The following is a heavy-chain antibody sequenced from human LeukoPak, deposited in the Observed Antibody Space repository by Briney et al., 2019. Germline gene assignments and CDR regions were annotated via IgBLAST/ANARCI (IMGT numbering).Heavy chain of an antibody. Sequence: SETLSLTCTVSGGSISGYYWSWIRQPPGKGLEWIGYIYYSGSTNYNPSLKSRVTISVDTSKNQYSLKLSSVTAADTAVYYCARSSTVTGYWYFDLWGRGTLVTVSS. CDR2: IYYSGST. CDR3: ARSSTVTGYWYFDL. CDR1: GGSISGYY. V-gene: IGHV4-59*01. D-gene: IGHD4-17*01. J-gene: IGHJ2*01.